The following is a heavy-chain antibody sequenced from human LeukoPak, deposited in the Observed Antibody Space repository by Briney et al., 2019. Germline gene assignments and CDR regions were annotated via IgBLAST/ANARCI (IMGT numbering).Heavy chain of an antibody. CDR2: ISGDGGRT. CDR3: AKFGAQPLGY. D-gene: IGHD3-10*01. CDR1: GFSLDDYT. Sequence: GGSLRLSCAASGFSLDDYTMHWVRQTPGKGLEWVSLISGDGGRTSYADSVKGRFTISRDTGKNSLYLQMNSLTTADTALYYCAKFGAQPLGYWGQGTLVTVSS. V-gene: IGHV3-43*02. J-gene: IGHJ4*02.